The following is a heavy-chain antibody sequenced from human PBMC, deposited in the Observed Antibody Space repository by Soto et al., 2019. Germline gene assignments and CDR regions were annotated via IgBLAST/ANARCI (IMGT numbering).Heavy chain of an antibody. Sequence: PSENQSVTCTVSGGSVSSTSYYWTWIRQPPGKGLEWIGYIHYSGSTHYNPSLKSRVAMSVATPKNHFSLKLSFVTVAATAVYYCARAWQPLYSVYWYPGALLSGYS. J-gene: IGHJ4*02. CDR1: GGSVSSTSYY. CDR3: ARAWQPLYSVY. V-gene: IGHV4-61*01. D-gene: IGHD5-12*01. CDR2: IHYSGST.